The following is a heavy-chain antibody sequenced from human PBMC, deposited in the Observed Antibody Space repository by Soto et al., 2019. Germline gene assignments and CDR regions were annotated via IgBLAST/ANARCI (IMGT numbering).Heavy chain of an antibody. CDR1: GFTFEDYA. CDR2: ITWNGVAM. V-gene: IGHV3-9*01. D-gene: IGHD1-1*01. J-gene: IGHJ6*03. Sequence: DVQLVESGGGLVQPGGSLRLSCAASGFTFEDYAMHWVRQTPGKGLEWVSGITWNGVAMGYAASVQGRFTISRDDAKSSRFLQMNSLRPEDTALSYCAKSFVSIRHLCQYRDVWGKWTTVTVSS. CDR3: AKSFVSIRHLCQYRDV.